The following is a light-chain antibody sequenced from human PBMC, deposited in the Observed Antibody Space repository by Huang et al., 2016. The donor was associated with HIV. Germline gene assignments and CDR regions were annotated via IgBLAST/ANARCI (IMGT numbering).Light chain of an antibody. J-gene: IGKJ1*01. CDR3: LQDFNYPRT. V-gene: IGKV1-6*02. CDR1: QDITND. Sequence: AIQLTQSPSSLSASVGDRVTITCRASQDITNDLGWYQQKPGKAPKLLISAASTLRSGVPSRFSGSGSGTDFTITISSLQPEDFATYFCLQDFNYPRTFGQGTRVEIK. CDR2: AAS.